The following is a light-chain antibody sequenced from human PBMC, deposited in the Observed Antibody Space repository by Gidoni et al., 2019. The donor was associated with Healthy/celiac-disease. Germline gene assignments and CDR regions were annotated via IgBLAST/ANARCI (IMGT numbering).Light chain of an antibody. CDR1: KLGDKY. J-gene: IGLJ2*01. Sequence: SYELTQPPSVSVSPGQTASIPCSGDKLGDKYACWYQQKPGQSPVLVIYQASKRPSGIPERFSGSNSGNTATLTISGTQAMDEADYYCQAWDSSTVVFGGGTKLT. V-gene: IGLV3-1*01. CDR2: QAS. CDR3: QAWDSSTVV.